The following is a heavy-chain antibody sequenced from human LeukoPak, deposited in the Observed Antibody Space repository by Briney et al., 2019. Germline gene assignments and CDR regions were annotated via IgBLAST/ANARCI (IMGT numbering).Heavy chain of an antibody. CDR2: ISYDGSNK. J-gene: IGHJ3*02. CDR3: AKLVAEQWASVAFDI. V-gene: IGHV3-30*18. Sequence: PGGSLRLSCAASGFTFSSYDMHWVRQAPGKGLEWVAVISYDGSNKYYADSVKGRFTISRDNSKNTLYLQMNSLTAEDTAVYYCAKLVAEQWASVAFDIWGQGTMVTVSS. CDR1: GFTFSSYD. D-gene: IGHD6-19*01.